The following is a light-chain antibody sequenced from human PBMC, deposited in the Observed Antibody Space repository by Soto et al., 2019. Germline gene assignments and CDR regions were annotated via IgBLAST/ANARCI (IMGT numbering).Light chain of an antibody. CDR2: GAS. V-gene: IGKV1-27*01. J-gene: IGKJ4*02. CDR3: QKYYRAPFT. Sequence: IQMTQSPSSLSTSVGDRVTITCRASQGIISYLAWYQQKPGKGPKLLIYGASTLQSGVPSRFSGSGSGTDFTLTISSLQPVDVATYYCQKYYRAPFTFGGGTKVEIK. CDR1: QGIISY.